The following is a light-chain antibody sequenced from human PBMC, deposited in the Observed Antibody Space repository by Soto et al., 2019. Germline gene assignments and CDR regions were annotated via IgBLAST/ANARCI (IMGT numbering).Light chain of an antibody. CDR1: SSDVGSYNL. J-gene: IGLJ1*01. V-gene: IGLV2-23*01. CDR2: EGS. Sequence: QSALTQPASVSGSPGQSITISCTGTSSDVGSYNLVSWYQQHPDKAPKLMISEGSKRPSGVSNRFSGSKSGNTASLTISGLXXXXXXXXXCCXYAGSNTYVFGTGTQLTVL. CDR3: CXYAGSNTYV.